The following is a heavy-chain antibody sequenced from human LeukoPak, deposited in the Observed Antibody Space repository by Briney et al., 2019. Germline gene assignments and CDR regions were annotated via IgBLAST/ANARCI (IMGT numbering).Heavy chain of an antibody. CDR2: TYYRSKWYN. CDR1: GGSVCSGSDA. Sequence: SQTLSLTCTVSGGSVCSGSDAWNWIRQSPSRGLEWLGRTYYRSKWYNDYAVSVKSRITINPDTSKNQFSLHLNSVTLEGTAVYYCARDRGYVVDYWGQGTLVTVSS. J-gene: IGHJ4*02. D-gene: IGHD5-12*01. CDR3: ARDRGYVVDY. V-gene: IGHV6-1*01.